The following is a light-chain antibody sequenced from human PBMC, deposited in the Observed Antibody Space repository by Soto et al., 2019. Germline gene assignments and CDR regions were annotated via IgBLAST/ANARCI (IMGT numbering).Light chain of an antibody. Sequence: DIVMTQSPLSLPVTPREPASISCRSSQSLLHSIGYSYLDWYLQKPGQSPQLLIYLGSNRASGVPDRFSGSGSGTDFTLKISRVEAEDVGVYYCMQALQTPWTFGQGTKVEIK. CDR1: QSLLHSIGYSY. J-gene: IGKJ1*01. CDR3: MQALQTPWT. CDR2: LGS. V-gene: IGKV2-28*01.